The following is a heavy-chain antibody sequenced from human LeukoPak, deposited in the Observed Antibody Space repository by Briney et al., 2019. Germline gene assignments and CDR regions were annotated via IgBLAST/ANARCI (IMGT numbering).Heavy chain of an antibody. Sequence: PWGSLRLSCAASGFTFSIYTMNWVRQAPGKGLEWVSSISSRSDYVYYADSVKGRFTISTDNSKNTLYLQMNSLRAEDTAVYYCAKDLVEYYDSSGTFQHWGQGTLVTVSS. J-gene: IGHJ1*01. D-gene: IGHD3-22*01. CDR3: AKDLVEYYDSSGTFQH. V-gene: IGHV3-21*01. CDR1: GFTFSIYT. CDR2: ISSRSDYV.